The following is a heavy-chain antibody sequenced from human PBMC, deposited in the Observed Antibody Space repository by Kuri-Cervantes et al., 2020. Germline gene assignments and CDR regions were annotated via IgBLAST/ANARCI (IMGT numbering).Heavy chain of an antibody. J-gene: IGHJ4*02. CDR3: AKDITMTVDRIDLSDY. CDR1: GFTFSSYG. CDR2: ISYDGSNK. D-gene: IGHD3-22*01. Sequence: GGSLRLSCAASGFTFSSYGMHWVRQAPGKGLEWVAVISYDGSNKYYADSVKGRFTISRDNSKNTLYLQMNSLRAEDTAVYYCAKDITMTVDRIDLSDYWGQGTLVTVSS. V-gene: IGHV3-30*18.